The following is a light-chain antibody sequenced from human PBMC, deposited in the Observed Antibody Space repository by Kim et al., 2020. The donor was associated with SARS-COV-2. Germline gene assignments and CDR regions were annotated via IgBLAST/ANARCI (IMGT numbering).Light chain of an antibody. J-gene: IGLJ3*02. Sequence: QSVLTQPPSVSGAPGQRVTISCTGSSSNIGAYDVHWYQQLPGTAPKLLIYADINRPSGVPDRFSGSKSGTSASLAITGLQAEDEADYYCQSYDSSLTGFWVFGGGTQLTVL. CDR2: ADI. CDR1: SSNIGAYD. CDR3: QSYDSSLTGFWV. V-gene: IGLV1-40*01.